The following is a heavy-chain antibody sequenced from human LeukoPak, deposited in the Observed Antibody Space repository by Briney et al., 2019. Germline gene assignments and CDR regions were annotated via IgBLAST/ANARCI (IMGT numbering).Heavy chain of an antibody. CDR1: GFTFSSYA. Sequence: QPGGSLRLSCAASGFTFSSYAMHWVRQAPGKGLEWVAVISYDGSNKYYADSVKGRFTISRDNSKNTLYLQMNSPRAEDTAVYYCAREDAPNWGQGTLVTASS. CDR2: ISYDGSNK. J-gene: IGHJ4*02. V-gene: IGHV3-30-3*01. CDR3: AREDAPN.